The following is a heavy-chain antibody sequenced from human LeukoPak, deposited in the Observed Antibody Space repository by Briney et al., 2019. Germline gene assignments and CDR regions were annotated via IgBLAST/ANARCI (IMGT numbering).Heavy chain of an antibody. CDR2: INSDGSST. V-gene: IGHV3-74*01. J-gene: IGHJ6*03. D-gene: IGHD3-3*01. CDR1: GFTFSSYW. CDR3: ARDRGNYDFWSGYSSRYYMDV. Sequence: GGSLRLSCAASGFTFSSYWMHWVRQAPGKGLVWVSRINSDGSSTSYADSVKGRFTISRDNAKNTLYLQMNSLRAEDTAVYYCARDRGNYDFWSGYSSRYYMDVWGKGTTVTVSS.